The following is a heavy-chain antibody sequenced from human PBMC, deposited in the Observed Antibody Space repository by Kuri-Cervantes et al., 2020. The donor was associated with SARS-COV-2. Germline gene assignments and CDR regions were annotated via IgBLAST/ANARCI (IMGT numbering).Heavy chain of an antibody. V-gene: IGHV4-38-2*02. CDR2: IYHSGST. CDR1: GYSISSGYY. J-gene: IGHJ4*02. Sequence: SETLSLTCTVSGYSISSGYYWGWIRQPPGKGLEWIGSIYHSGSTYYNPSLKSRVTISVDTSKNQFSLKLSSVTAADTAVYYCAREVGYYDSSGYYSGYFDYWGQGTLVTVSS. CDR3: AREVGYYDSSGYYSGYFDY. D-gene: IGHD3-22*01.